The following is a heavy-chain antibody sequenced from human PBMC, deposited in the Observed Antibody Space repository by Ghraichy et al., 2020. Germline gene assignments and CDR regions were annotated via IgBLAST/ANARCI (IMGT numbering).Heavy chain of an antibody. D-gene: IGHD5-18*01. CDR3: AKGVDTAMVTLFDY. V-gene: IGHV3-9*03. J-gene: IGHJ4*02. CDR2: ISWNSGSI. Sequence: GGSLRLSCAASGFTFDDYAMHWVRQAPGKGLEWVSGISWNSGSIGYADSVKGRFTISRDNAKNSLYLQMNSLRAEDMALYYCAKGVDTAMVTLFDYWGQGTLVTVSS. CDR1: GFTFDDYA.